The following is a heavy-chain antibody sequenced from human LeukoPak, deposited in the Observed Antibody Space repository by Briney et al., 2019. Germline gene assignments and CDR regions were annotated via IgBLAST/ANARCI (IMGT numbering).Heavy chain of an antibody. CDR3: AKDISSSILTTFIDY. V-gene: IGHV3-9*01. Sequence: GRSLRLSCATSGFTFDDYAMHWVRQAPGKGLEWVSGISWNSGSIAYVDSVKGRFTISRDNAKNSLYLQMNSLRPDDTALYYCAKDISSSILTTFIDYWGQGTLVTVSS. CDR2: ISWNSGSI. CDR1: GFTFDDYA. J-gene: IGHJ4*02. D-gene: IGHD2/OR15-2a*01.